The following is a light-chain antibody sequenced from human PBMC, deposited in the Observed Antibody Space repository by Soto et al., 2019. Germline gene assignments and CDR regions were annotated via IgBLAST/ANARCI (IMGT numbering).Light chain of an antibody. CDR3: SSYTTSTLV. Sequence: QSALTQPPSVSGSPGQSVTISCTGTSGDIGTYNRVSWYQQTPGTAPKVMIYEVSNRPSGVPDRFSGSQSGNTASLTISGLRAEDEADYYCSSYTTSTLVFGGGTKLTVL. J-gene: IGLJ2*01. V-gene: IGLV2-18*02. CDR2: EVS. CDR1: SGDIGTYNR.